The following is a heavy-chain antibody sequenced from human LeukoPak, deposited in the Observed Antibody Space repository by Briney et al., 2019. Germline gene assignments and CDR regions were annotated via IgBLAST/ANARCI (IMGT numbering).Heavy chain of an antibody. Sequence: SETLSLTCTVSGGSISSSSYYWGWIRQPPGKGLEWIGSIYYSGSTYYNPSLKSRVTISVDTSKNQFSLKLSSVTAADTAVYYCARELNYYGSGSSNWFDPWGQGTLVTVSS. CDR1: GGSISSSSYY. D-gene: IGHD3-10*01. V-gene: IGHV4-39*07. CDR3: ARELNYYGSGSSNWFDP. J-gene: IGHJ5*02. CDR2: IYYSGST.